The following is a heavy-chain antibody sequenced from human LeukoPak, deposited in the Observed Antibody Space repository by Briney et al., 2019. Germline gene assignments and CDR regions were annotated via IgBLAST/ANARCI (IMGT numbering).Heavy chain of an antibody. Sequence: SETLSLTCTVSGGSISSYYWSWIRQPPGKGLEWIGYVYYSGSTNYNPSLKSRVTISVDTSRNQFSLKLSSVTAADTAVYYCARVLSXXXXXXDYWGXXXLXTVSS. V-gene: IGHV4-59*01. CDR2: VYYSGST. CDR1: GGSISSYY. J-gene: IGHJ4*02. CDR3: ARVLSXXXXXXDY.